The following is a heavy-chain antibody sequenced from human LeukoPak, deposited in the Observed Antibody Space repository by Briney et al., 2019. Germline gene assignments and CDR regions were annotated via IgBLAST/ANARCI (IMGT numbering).Heavy chain of an antibody. Sequence: SVKVSCKASGGTFSSHAISWVRQAPGQGLEWMGGIIPIFGTANYAQKFQGRVTITADESTSTAYMELSSLRSEDTAVYYCARETQLRYFDWSPPPNWFDPWGQGTLVTVSS. V-gene: IGHV1-69*13. CDR2: IIPIFGTA. CDR3: ARETQLRYFDWSPPPNWFDP. J-gene: IGHJ5*02. CDR1: GGTFSSHA. D-gene: IGHD3-9*01.